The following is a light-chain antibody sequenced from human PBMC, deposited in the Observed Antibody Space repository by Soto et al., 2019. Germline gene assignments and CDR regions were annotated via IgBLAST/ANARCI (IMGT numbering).Light chain of an antibody. V-gene: IGKV3-20*01. CDR2: GAS. CDR3: QQYGRSPT. Sequence: EIVLTQSPGTRCFSQVERSTLSFRASQSVSSSYLAWYQQKPGQAPRLLIYGASSRATGIPARFSGSGSGTDFTLTISRLEPEDFAVYYCQQYGRSPTFGQGTRLEI. CDR1: QSVSSSY. J-gene: IGKJ5*01.